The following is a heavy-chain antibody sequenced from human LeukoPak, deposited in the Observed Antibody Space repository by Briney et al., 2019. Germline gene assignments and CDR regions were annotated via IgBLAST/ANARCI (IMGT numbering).Heavy chain of an antibody. Sequence: GGSLRLSCAASGFTFSSYWMSWVRQAPGKGLEWVANIKQDGSEKYYVDSVKGRFTISRDNAKNSLSLQMNSLRAEDTAVYYCARDRDSSSSSGDAFDIWGQGTMVTVSS. V-gene: IGHV3-7*01. CDR1: GFTFSSYW. CDR3: ARDRDSSSSSGDAFDI. CDR2: IKQDGSEK. J-gene: IGHJ3*02. D-gene: IGHD6-6*01.